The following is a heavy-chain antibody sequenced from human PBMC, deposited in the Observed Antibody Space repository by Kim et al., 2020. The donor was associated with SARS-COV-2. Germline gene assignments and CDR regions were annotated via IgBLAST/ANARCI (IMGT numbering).Heavy chain of an antibody. CDR3: AKPGRFTMVRGDGMDV. CDR2: ISGSGGST. D-gene: IGHD3-10*01. V-gene: IGHV3-23*01. J-gene: IGHJ6*02. CDR1: GFTFSSYA. Sequence: GGSLRLSCAASGFTFSSYAMSWVRQAPGKGLEWVSAISGSGGSTYYADSVKGRFTISRDNSKNTLYLQMNSLRAEDTAVYYCAKPGRFTMVRGDGMDVWGQGTTVTVSS.